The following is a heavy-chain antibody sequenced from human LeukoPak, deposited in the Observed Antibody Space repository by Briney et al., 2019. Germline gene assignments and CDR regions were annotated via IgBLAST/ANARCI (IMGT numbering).Heavy chain of an antibody. CDR3: ASYTYSGSYWLDY. Sequence: GGSLRLSCAASGFTFSSYWMSWVRQAPGKGLEWVANIKQDGSEKYYVDSVKGRFTISRDNAKNSLYLQMNSLRAEDTAVYYCASYTYSGSYWLDYWGQGALVTVSS. V-gene: IGHV3-7*01. CDR2: IKQDGSEK. D-gene: IGHD1-26*01. J-gene: IGHJ4*02. CDR1: GFTFSSYW.